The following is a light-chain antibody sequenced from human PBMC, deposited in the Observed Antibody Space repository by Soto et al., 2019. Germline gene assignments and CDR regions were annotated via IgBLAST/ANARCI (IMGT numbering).Light chain of an antibody. J-gene: IGLJ2*01. CDR1: SSDVGGYNY. CDR3: SSYTSSSSVV. V-gene: IGLV2-14*01. CDR2: DVS. Sequence: QSVLTQPASVSGSPGQSITISCTGTSSDVGGYNYVSWYQQHPGKAHKLMIYDVSNRPSGVSNRFSGSKSGKTASLTISWLQAEDEADYYCSSYTSSSSVVFGGGTKVTVL.